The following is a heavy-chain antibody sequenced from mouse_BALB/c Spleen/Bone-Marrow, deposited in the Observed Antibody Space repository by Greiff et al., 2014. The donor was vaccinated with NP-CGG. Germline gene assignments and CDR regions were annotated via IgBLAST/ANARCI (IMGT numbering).Heavy chain of an antibody. V-gene: IGHV1-7*01. D-gene: IGHD2-1*01. CDR3: ARSYGKNVDY. CDR1: GYTFTSYW. J-gene: IGHJ2*01. CDR2: INPSTGYT. Sequence: LQESGAELAKPGAPVKMSCKASGYTFTSYWMHWVKQRPGQGLEWIGNINPSTGYTEYNQKFKDKATLTADKSSSTAYMQLNSPTSEDSAVYYCARSYGKNVDYWGQGTTLTVSS.